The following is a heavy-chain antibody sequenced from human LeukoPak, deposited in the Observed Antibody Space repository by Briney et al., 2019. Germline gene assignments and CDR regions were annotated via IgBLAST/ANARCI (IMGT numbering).Heavy chain of an antibody. Sequence: SETLSLTCTVSGGSISSYYWSWIRQPPGKGLEWIGDIYYSGSTNYNPSLKGRVTISVDTSKDQFSLKLSSVTAADTAVYYCARGYYYGSSGYYIDYWGQGTLVTVSS. V-gene: IGHV4-59*01. CDR3: ARGYYYGSSGYYIDY. J-gene: IGHJ4*02. CDR1: GGSISSYY. CDR2: IYYSGST. D-gene: IGHD3-22*01.